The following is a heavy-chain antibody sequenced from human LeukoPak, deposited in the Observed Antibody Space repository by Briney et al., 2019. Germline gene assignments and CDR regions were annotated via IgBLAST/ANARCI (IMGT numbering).Heavy chain of an antibody. J-gene: IGHJ4*02. V-gene: IGHV1-18*01. Sequence: ASVKVSCKASGYTFTSYGISWVRQAPGQGLEWMGWISAYNGNTNYAQKLQGRVTITTDTSTSTAYMELRSLRSDDTAVYYCATYSGYPITRDYWGQGTLVTVSS. D-gene: IGHD5-12*01. CDR2: ISAYNGNT. CDR3: ATYSGYPITRDY. CDR1: GYTFTSYG.